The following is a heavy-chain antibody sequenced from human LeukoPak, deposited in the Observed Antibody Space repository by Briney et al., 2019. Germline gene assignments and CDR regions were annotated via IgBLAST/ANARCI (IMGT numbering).Heavy chain of an antibody. D-gene: IGHD2-2*01. V-gene: IGHV1-8*01. Sequence: ASVKVSCKASGYTFTSYDINWVRQATGQGLEWMGWMNPNSGNAGYAQKLQGRVTMTTDTSTSTAYMELRSLRSDDTAVYYCARDPGYCSSTSCIMAGRYGMDVWGQGTTVTVSS. CDR2: MNPNSGNA. J-gene: IGHJ6*02. CDR3: ARDPGYCSSTSCIMAGRYGMDV. CDR1: GYTFTSYD.